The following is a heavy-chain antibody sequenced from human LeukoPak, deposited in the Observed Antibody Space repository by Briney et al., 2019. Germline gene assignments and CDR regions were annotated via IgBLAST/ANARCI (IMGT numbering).Heavy chain of an antibody. CDR1: GGTFSSYA. J-gene: IGHJ4*02. CDR3: ARDRSYYDSSGYPLLDY. CDR2: IIPIFGTA. Sequence: SVKVSCKASGGTFSSYAISWVRQAPGQGLEWMGGIIPIFGTANYAQKFQGRVTITADESTSTAYMELSSLRSEDTAVYYCARDRSYYDSSGYPLLDYWGQGTLVTVSS. D-gene: IGHD3-22*01. V-gene: IGHV1-69*13.